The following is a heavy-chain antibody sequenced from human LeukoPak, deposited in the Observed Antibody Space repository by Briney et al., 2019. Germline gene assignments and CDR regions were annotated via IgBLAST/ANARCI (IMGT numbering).Heavy chain of an antibody. CDR3: ARDPLAGVLDY. CDR2: IKQDGSEK. CDR1: GFTFSSYW. Sequence: GGSLRLSCAASGFTFSSYWTSWVPQAPGKGLEWVANIKQDGSEKYYVDSVKGRFTISRDNAKNSLYLQMNSLRAEDTAVYYCARDPLAGVLDYWGQGTLVTVSS. V-gene: IGHV3-7*01. J-gene: IGHJ4*02. D-gene: IGHD6-19*01.